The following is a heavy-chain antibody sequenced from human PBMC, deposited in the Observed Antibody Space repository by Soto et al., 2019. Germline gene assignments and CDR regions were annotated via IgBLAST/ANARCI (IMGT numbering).Heavy chain of an antibody. CDR1: GGTFSSYT. CDR2: IIPILGIA. CDR3: AREEYYYGSGAFFDY. Sequence: QVQLVQSGAEVKKPGSSVKVSCKASGGTFSSYTISWVRQAPGQGLEWMGRIIPILGIANYAQKFQGRVTSTADKSTGPAYMDLRSLSSEDTAVYYCAREEYYYGSGAFFDYWGQGTLVTVSS. D-gene: IGHD3-10*01. J-gene: IGHJ4*02. V-gene: IGHV1-69*08.